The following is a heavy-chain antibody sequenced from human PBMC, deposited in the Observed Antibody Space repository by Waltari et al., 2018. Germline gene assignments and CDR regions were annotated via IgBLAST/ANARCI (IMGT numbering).Heavy chain of an antibody. V-gene: IGHV4-59*01. Sequence: QVQLQESGPGLVKPSETLSLTCTVSGGSISSYYWSWIRQPPGKGLEWIGYIYYSGSTNYNPSLKSRVTISVDTSKNQFSLKLSSVTAADTAVYYCARAIWFGELLTGYYYGMDVWGQGTTVTVSS. J-gene: IGHJ6*02. CDR2: IYYSGST. CDR3: ARAIWFGELLTGYYYGMDV. CDR1: GGSISSYY. D-gene: IGHD3-10*01.